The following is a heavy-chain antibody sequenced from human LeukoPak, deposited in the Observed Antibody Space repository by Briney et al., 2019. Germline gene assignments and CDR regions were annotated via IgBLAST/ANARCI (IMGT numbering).Heavy chain of an antibody. CDR2: IIPIFGTA. D-gene: IGHD5-24*01. V-gene: IGHV1-69*01. CDR1: GGTFSSYA. CDR3: ARDISEMATINDYFDY. J-gene: IGHJ4*02. Sequence: SVKVSCKASGGTFSSYAISWVRQAPGQGLEWMGGIIPIFGTANYAQKFQGRVTITADESTSTAYMELSSLRSDDTAVYYCARDISEMATINDYFDYWGQGTLVTVSS.